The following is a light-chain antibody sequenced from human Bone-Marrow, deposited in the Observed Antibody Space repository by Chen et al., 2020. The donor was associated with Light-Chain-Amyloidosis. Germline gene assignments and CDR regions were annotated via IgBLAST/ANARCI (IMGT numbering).Light chain of an antibody. Sequence: NFMLTQPHSVSESPGKTVIISCTRSSGSIATNYVQWYQQRPGSSPTTVIYEDDQRPSGVPARFSGSIDSSSTSASLSISGLKTEDAADYYCQSYQGSSQGVFGGGTKLTVL. CDR3: QSYQGSSQGV. V-gene: IGLV6-57*01. CDR2: EDD. CDR1: SGSIATNY. J-gene: IGLJ3*02.